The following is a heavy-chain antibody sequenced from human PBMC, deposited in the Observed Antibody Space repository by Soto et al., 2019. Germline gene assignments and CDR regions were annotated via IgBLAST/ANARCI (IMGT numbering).Heavy chain of an antibody. Sequence: GASVKVSCKASGGTFSSYAISWVRQAPGQGLEWMGGIIPIFGTANYAQKFQGRVTITADESTSTAYMELSSLRSEDTAVYYCATIDTAMVILSWGQGTLVTVSS. CDR3: ATIDTAMVILS. J-gene: IGHJ5*02. CDR1: GGTFSSYA. V-gene: IGHV1-69*13. CDR2: IIPIFGTA. D-gene: IGHD5-18*01.